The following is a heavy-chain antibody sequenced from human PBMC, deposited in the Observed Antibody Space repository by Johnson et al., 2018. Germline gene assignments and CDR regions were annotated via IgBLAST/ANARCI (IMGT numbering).Heavy chain of an antibody. CDR1: GFPFSNYA. D-gene: IGHD5-18*01. V-gene: IGHV3-30-3*01. CDR2: ISYDGSTK. CDR3: AGGYRLVGGLPKSASQH. J-gene: IGHJ1*01. Sequence: QVQLVQSGGGVVQPGRSLRLSCTASGFPFSNYAMHWVRQAPGKGLEWVAVISYDGSTKYYADSVKGRFTISRHSSKNTLYLQMNSLMAEDTVIYFCAGGYRLVGGLPKSASQHWGQGTLVTVAS.